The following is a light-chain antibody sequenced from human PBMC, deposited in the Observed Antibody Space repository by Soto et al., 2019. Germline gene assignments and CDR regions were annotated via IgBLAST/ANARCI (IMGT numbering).Light chain of an antibody. CDR2: DAS. V-gene: IGKV1-5*01. Sequence: DIQMTQSPSTLSASVGDRVTITCRASQTISNWLSWYQQKPGKAPRLLIYDASTLESGVPSRFSGSASGTEFTLTISSLQPDDFATYYCQHYNSYSEAFGQGTKVDIK. CDR1: QTISNW. J-gene: IGKJ1*01. CDR3: QHYNSYSEA.